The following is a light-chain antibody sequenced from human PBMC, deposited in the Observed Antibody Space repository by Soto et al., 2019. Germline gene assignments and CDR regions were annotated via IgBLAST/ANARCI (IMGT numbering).Light chain of an antibody. Sequence: QSALTQPASVSGSPGQSITISCTGTSSGIGGYDYVSWYQQHPGKAPKLMIYEVSNRPSGLSNRFSGSKSGNTASLTISGLQTEDEADYYCSSYRSSGTWVFGGGPKLTVL. CDR3: SSYRSSGTWV. V-gene: IGLV2-14*01. J-gene: IGLJ3*02. CDR2: EVS. CDR1: SSGIGGYDY.